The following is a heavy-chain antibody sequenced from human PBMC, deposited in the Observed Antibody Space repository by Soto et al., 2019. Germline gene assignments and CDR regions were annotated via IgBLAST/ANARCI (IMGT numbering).Heavy chain of an antibody. CDR2: IYHSGST. CDR3: ARAGSTNWFDP. V-gene: IGHV4-30-2*01. CDR1: GGSISSGGYS. Sequence: SETLSLTCAVSGGSISSGGYSWSWIRQPPRKGLEWIGYIYHSGSTYYNPSLKSRVTISVDRSKNQFSLKLSSVTAADTAVYYCARAGSTNWFDPWGQGTLVTVSS. J-gene: IGHJ5*02. D-gene: IGHD2-2*01.